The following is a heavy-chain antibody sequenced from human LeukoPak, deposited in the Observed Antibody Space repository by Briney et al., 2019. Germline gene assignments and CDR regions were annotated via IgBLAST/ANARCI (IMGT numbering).Heavy chain of an antibody. CDR1: GYTFTGYY. J-gene: IGHJ4*02. D-gene: IGHD3-22*01. CDR3: ARVGPGSYYYDSSGYYRYRYYFDY. Sequence: ASVKVSCTASGYTFTGYYMHWVRQAPGQGLEWMGWINPNSGGTNYAQKFQGRVTMTRDTSISTAYMELSRLRSDDTAVYYCARVGPGSYYYDSSGYYRYRYYFDYWGQGTLVTVSS. V-gene: IGHV1-2*02. CDR2: INPNSGGT.